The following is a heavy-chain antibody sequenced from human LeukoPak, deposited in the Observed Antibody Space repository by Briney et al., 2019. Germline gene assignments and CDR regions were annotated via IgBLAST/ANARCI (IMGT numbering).Heavy chain of an antibody. D-gene: IGHD6-13*01. CDR3: VFGVAPAGTLKGLYFDY. CDR2: IIPIFGTA. CDR1: GGTFSSYA. Sequence: ASVKASSKASGGTFSSYAISWVRQAPGQGLEWMGGIIPIFGTANYAQKFQGRVTITTDESTSTAYMELSSLRSEDTAVYYCVFGVAPAGTLKGLYFDYWGQGTLVTASS. J-gene: IGHJ4*02. V-gene: IGHV1-69*05.